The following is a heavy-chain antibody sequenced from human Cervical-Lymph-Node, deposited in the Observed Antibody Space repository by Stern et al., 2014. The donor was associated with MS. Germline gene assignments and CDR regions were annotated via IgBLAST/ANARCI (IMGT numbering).Heavy chain of an antibody. CDR1: GYTFTSYY. Sequence: QVQLVQSGAEVKKPGASVKVSCKASGYTFTSYYMHWVRQAPGQGLEWMGIIHPSGGSTSYAQKFQGRVTMTRDTSTSTVYMELSSLRSEDTAVYYCAHSPSPREYGDYGMDVWGQGTTVTVSS. J-gene: IGHJ6*02. CDR2: IHPSGGST. V-gene: IGHV1-46*01. D-gene: IGHD4-17*01. CDR3: AHSPSPREYGDYGMDV.